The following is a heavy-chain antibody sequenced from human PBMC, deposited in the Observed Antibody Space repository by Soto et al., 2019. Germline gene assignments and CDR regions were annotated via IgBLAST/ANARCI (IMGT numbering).Heavy chain of an antibody. CDR2: IIPIFGTA. CDR3: ARVPSDYSNYPPNYYYYGMDV. D-gene: IGHD4-4*01. V-gene: IGHV1-69*06. CDR1: GGTFSSYA. J-gene: IGHJ6*02. Sequence: GASVKVSCKASGGTFSSYAISWVRQAPGQGLEWMGGIIPIFGTANYAQKFQGRVTITADKSTSTAYMELSSLRSEDTAVYYCARVPSDYSNYPPNYYYYGMDVWGQGTTVTVSS.